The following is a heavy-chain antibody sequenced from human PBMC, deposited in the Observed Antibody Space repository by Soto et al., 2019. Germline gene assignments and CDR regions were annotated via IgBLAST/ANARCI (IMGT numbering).Heavy chain of an antibody. V-gene: IGHV1-69*02. D-gene: IGHD5-12*01. CDR1: GGTFSSYT. J-gene: IGHJ3*02. CDR2: IIPILSIE. CDR3: ARAEGSGYDFNAFDI. Sequence: SVKVSCKASGGTFSSYTISWVRQAPGQGLEWMGRIIPILSIENYAQKFKGRVTITADKSTSTDNIEQSSLRSEDTAVYYCARAEGSGYDFNAFDIWGQGTMVTVSS.